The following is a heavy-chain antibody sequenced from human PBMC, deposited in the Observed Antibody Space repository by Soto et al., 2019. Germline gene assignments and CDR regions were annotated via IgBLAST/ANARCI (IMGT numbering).Heavy chain of an antibody. D-gene: IGHD6-13*01. J-gene: IGHJ4*02. V-gene: IGHV3-21*01. CDR1: GFTFNSYS. CDR2: ISHSSHYI. Sequence: GGSLRLSCAASGFTFNSYSMNWVRQAPGKGLEWVSSISHSSHYIYYADSMKGRFTISRDNAKNSLYLQMNSLRAEDTAVYYCARDIEPPGLFFDYWGQGTLVTVSS. CDR3: ARDIEPPGLFFDY.